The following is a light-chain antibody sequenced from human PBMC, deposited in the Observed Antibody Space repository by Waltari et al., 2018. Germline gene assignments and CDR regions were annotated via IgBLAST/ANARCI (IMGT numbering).Light chain of an antibody. CDR3: QQYDKWLRYS. V-gene: IGKV3-15*01. CDR1: QSISTT. J-gene: IGKJ2*01. Sequence: IVMTQSPATLSVSPGERATLSCRASQSISTTLAWFHEKPGQAPRLLIYGASTRATGVPARFSGSGSGTYFTLVISSLQSEDFAVYYCQQYDKWLRYSFGQGTKLEIK. CDR2: GAS.